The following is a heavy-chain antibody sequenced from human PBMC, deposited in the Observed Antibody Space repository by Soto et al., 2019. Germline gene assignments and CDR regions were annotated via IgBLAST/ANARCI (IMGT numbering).Heavy chain of an antibody. Sequence: QVQLQESGPGLVKPSETLSLTCTVSGGSISSYYWSWIRQPPGKGLEWIGYISYSGSTNYNPSLKSRVTISVDTSKHQFSLRLSSVTAADTAVYFCAREGGYNAPARYWGQGTLVTVSS. CDR1: GGSISSYY. V-gene: IGHV4-59*01. J-gene: IGHJ4*02. D-gene: IGHD1-26*01. CDR2: ISYSGST. CDR3: AREGGYNAPARY.